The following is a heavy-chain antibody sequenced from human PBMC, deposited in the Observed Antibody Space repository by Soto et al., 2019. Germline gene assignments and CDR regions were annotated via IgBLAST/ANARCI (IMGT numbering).Heavy chain of an antibody. CDR2: INAGGGDT. V-gene: IGHV1-3*01. J-gene: IGHJ4*02. CDR1: GYTFTTYA. CDR3: ARGRVVRGVITSGPHDF. D-gene: IGHD3-10*01. Sequence: QVQLVQSGAEVKKPGASVKVSCKTSGYTFTTYAMHWVRQAPGQRLEWMGWINAGGGDTKYSQRFQGRVTISRDTSASTVYMELSSLSTEDAAVYYCARGRVVRGVITSGPHDFWGQGTLVTVSP.